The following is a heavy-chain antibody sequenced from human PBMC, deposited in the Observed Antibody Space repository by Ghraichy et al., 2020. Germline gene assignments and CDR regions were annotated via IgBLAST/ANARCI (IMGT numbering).Heavy chain of an antibody. CDR2: IKNDGSEK. V-gene: IGHV3-7*01. CDR3: ARNFYYDSSGYYNHHFFDH. J-gene: IGHJ4*02. CDR1: GFTFRSYW. D-gene: IGHD3-22*01. Sequence: GESLNISCAASGFTFRSYWMSWVRQAPGKGLEWVANIKNDGSEKYYVDSVKGRFTISRDNAKNSLYLQMNSLRPDDTAVYSCARNFYYDSSGYYNHHFFDHWGQGALVSVSS.